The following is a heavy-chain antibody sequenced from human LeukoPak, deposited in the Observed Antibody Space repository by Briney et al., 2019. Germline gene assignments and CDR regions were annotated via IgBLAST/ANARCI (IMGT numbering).Heavy chain of an antibody. Sequence: SETLSLTCAVYGGSFSGHYWSWIRQPPGKGLEWIGEINHSGSTNYNPSLKSRVTISVDTSKNQFSLKLSSVTAADTAVYYCARGQPTIFGVVIKGHWFDPWGQGTLVTVSS. CDR1: GGSFSGHY. D-gene: IGHD3-3*01. V-gene: IGHV4-34*01. CDR3: ARGQPTIFGVVIKGHWFDP. J-gene: IGHJ5*02. CDR2: INHSGST.